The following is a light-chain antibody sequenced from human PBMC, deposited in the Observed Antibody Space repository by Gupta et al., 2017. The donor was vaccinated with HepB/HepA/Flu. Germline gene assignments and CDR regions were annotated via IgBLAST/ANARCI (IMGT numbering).Light chain of an antibody. CDR2: EVT. CDR3: SSYVAIGTVV. J-gene: IGLJ2*01. V-gene: IGLV2-23*02. CDR1: GSDVGTYNL. Sequence: HSALTQPASASGSHGQSITISCTGTGSDVGTYNLVSRYQQLPGKAPKLMIYEVTKRPSGVSNLFSGSKSGNTASLTSSGLEAEDEADYYCSSYVAIGTVVFGGGTKLTVL.